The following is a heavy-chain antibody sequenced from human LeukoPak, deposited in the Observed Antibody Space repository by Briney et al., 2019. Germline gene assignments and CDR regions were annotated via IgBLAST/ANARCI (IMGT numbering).Heavy chain of an antibody. CDR3: AKAFGWELTDSVDY. J-gene: IGHJ4*02. Sequence: GGSLRPSCAASGFTFSSYDMHWVRQAPGKGLEWVAVISYDGSNKYYADSVKGRFTISRDNSKNTLYLQMNSLRAEDTAVYYCAKAFGWELTDSVDYWGQGTLVTVSS. V-gene: IGHV3-30*18. CDR1: GFTFSSYD. CDR2: ISYDGSNK. D-gene: IGHD1-26*01.